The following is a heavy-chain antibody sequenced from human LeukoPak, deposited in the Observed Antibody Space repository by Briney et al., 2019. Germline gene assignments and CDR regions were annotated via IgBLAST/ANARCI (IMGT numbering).Heavy chain of an antibody. CDR3: ARGSRGYSYG. CDR2: IYYSAST. D-gene: IGHD5-18*01. Sequence: SETLSLTCTVSGGSVSSGSYYWSWIRQPPGKGLEWIGYIYYSASTNYNPSLKSRVTISVDTSNNQFSLKLSSVTAADTAVYYCARGSRGYSYGWGQGTLVTVST. J-gene: IGHJ4*02. CDR1: GGSVSSGSYY. V-gene: IGHV4-61*01.